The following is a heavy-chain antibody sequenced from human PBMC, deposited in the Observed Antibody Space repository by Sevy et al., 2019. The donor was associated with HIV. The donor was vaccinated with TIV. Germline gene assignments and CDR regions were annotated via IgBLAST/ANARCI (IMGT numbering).Heavy chain of an antibody. D-gene: IGHD5-12*01. CDR3: ARVEMATILWYFDL. Sequence: GGSLRLSCAATGFTFSNYAMHWVRQAPGKGLEWVSSISSSSSYIYYADSVKGRFTISRDNAKNSLYLQMNSLRAEDTAVYYCARVEMATILWYFDLWGRGTLVTVSS. CDR1: GFTFSNYA. J-gene: IGHJ2*01. V-gene: IGHV3-21*01. CDR2: ISSSSSYI.